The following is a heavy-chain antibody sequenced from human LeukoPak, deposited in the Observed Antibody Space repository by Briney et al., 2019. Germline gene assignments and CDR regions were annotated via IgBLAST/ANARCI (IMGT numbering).Heavy chain of an antibody. D-gene: IGHD4-23*01. V-gene: IGHV3-30*18. CDR2: ISYDGSSK. CDR3: AKVDYGGNEYYGMDV. J-gene: IGHJ6*02. CDR1: GFTFSSYG. Sequence: PGGSLRLSCAASGFTFSSYGMHWVRQAPGKGLEWVAVISYDGSSKYYADSVKGRFTISRDNSKNTLYLQMNSLRAEDTAVYYCAKVDYGGNEYYGMDVWGQGTTVTVSS.